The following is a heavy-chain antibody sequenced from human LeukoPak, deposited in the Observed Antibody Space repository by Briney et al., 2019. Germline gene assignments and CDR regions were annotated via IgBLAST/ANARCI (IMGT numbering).Heavy chain of an antibody. CDR3: ASREEELEDAFDI. CDR1: GYTFTGYY. Sequence: GASVKVSCKASGYTFTGYYMHWVRQAPGQGLEWMGWINPNSGGTNYAQKFQGRVTMTRDTSISTAYMELSRLRSDDAAVYYCASREEELEDAFDIWGQGTMVTVSS. CDR2: INPNSGGT. D-gene: IGHD1-7*01. J-gene: IGHJ3*02. V-gene: IGHV1-2*02.